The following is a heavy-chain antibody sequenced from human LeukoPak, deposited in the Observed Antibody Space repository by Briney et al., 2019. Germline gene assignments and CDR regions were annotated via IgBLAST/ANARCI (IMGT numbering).Heavy chain of an antibody. CDR1: GFTFGDYA. D-gene: IGHD3-22*01. Sequence: GGSLRLSCTASGFTFGDYAMSWFRQAPGKGLEWVGFIRSKAYGGTTEYAASVKGRFTISRDDSKSIAYLQMDSLKTEDTAVYYCTRLRQDDYDSSGYPNIFDYWGQGTLVTVSS. CDR2: IRSKAYGGTT. J-gene: IGHJ4*02. V-gene: IGHV3-49*03. CDR3: TRLRQDDYDSSGYPNIFDY.